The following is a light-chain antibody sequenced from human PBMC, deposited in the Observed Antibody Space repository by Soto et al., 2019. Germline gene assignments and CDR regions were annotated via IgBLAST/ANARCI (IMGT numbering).Light chain of an antibody. CDR3: SSYVGSNNLYV. J-gene: IGLJ1*01. V-gene: IGLV2-8*01. CDR1: SSDVGGYNY. CDR2: EVS. Sequence: QSVLTQPPSASGSPGQSVTISCTGTSSDVGGYNYVSWYQQHPGKAPKLIIYEVSKRPSGVPDRFSGSKSGNTASLTVSGFQAEDEADYYCSSYVGSNNLYVFGTGTKVTVL.